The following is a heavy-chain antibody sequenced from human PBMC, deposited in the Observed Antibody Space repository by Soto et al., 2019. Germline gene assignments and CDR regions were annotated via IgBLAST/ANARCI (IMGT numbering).Heavy chain of an antibody. CDR1: GYSFTIYW. CDR3: ARFLTYYDILTGYYYFDY. J-gene: IGHJ4*02. CDR2: IYPGDSDT. V-gene: IGHV5-51*01. Sequence: PGESLKISCKGSGYSFTIYWIGWVRQMPGKGLEWMGIIYPGDSDTRYSPSFQGQVTISADKSISTAYLQWSSLKASDTAMYYCARFLTYYDILTGYYYFDYWGQGTLVTVSS. D-gene: IGHD3-9*01.